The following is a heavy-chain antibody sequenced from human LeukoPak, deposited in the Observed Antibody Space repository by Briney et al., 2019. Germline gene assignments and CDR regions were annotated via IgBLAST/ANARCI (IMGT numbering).Heavy chain of an antibody. V-gene: IGHV4-34*01. Sequence: SETLSLTCAIYGGSFRGYYWSWIRQPPGKGLEWLGEINHSGSTNYNPSLKSRVTISVDTSKNQFSLKLSSVTAADTAVYYCARHMSVSYDAFDLWGRGTTVTVSS. CDR1: GGSFRGYY. CDR2: INHSGST. J-gene: IGHJ3*01. D-gene: IGHD3-10*01. CDR3: ARHMSVSYDAFDL.